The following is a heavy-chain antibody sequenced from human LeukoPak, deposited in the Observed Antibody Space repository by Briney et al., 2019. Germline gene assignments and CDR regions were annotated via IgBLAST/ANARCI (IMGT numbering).Heavy chain of an antibody. Sequence: SETLSLTCTVSGGSISSGSYYWSWIRQPAGKGLEWIGRIYTSGSTNYNPSLKSRVTISVDTSKNQFSLKLSSVTAADTAVYYCARDNNDYRNYFDYWGQGTLVTVSS. CDR1: GGSISSGSYY. J-gene: IGHJ4*02. V-gene: IGHV4-61*02. D-gene: IGHD4-11*01. CDR3: ARDNNDYRNYFDY. CDR2: IYTSGST.